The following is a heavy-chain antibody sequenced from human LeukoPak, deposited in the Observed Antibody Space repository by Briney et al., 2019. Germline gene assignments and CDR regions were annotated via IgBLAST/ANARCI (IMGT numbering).Heavy chain of an antibody. Sequence: GTSLRLSCAASGFTFSGYAMHGVRQAPGKGLEWVAVISYDGTNKYSADCVKGRFHIYRENSKNTLYLQMNSLRAEDTAVYYCERLTGFSGFDYWGQGTLVSVSS. CDR1: GFTFSGYA. D-gene: IGHD3-10*01. J-gene: IGHJ4*02. CDR3: ERLTGFSGFDY. CDR2: ISYDGTNK. V-gene: IGHV3-30*01.